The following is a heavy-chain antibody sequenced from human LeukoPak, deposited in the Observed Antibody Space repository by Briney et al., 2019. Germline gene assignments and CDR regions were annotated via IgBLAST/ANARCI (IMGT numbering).Heavy chain of an antibody. Sequence: PSETLSLTCTVSGGSISSSSYYWSWIRQPPRKGLEWIGYIYYSGSTNYNPSLKSRVTISVDTSKNQFSLKLSSVTAADTAVYYCARATATNYDFRSGPPQYFQHWGQGTLVTVSS. D-gene: IGHD3-3*01. CDR2: IYYSGST. J-gene: IGHJ1*01. CDR1: GGSISSSSYY. V-gene: IGHV4-61*01. CDR3: ARATATNYDFRSGPPQYFQH.